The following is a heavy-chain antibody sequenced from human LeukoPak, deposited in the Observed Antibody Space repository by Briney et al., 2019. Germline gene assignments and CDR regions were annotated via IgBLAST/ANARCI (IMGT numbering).Heavy chain of an antibody. CDR2: ISSNGGST. D-gene: IGHD2-2*03. Sequence: GGSLRLSCAASGFTFSSYAMHWVRQAPGKGLEYVSAISSNGGSTYYANSVKGRFAISRDNSKNTLYLQMGSLRAEDMAVYYCARGVGYCSSTSCYDYFDYCGQGTLVTVSS. J-gene: IGHJ4*02. CDR3: ARGVGYCSSTSCYDYFDY. V-gene: IGHV3-64*01. CDR1: GFTFSSYA.